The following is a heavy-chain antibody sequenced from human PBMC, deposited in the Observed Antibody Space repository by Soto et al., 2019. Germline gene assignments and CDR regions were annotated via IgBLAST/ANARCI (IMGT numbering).Heavy chain of an antibody. V-gene: IGHV1-18*01. D-gene: IGHD6-13*01. Sequence: KISCKGSGYIFSTYGISWVRQAPGQGLEWMGWTSANNGNTYYAQKFQGRVTMNTDTPTRTIYMELRSLRSDDTAVYYCARDRGAAAATYYFDYWGQGTLVTVSS. CDR3: ARDRGAAAATYYFDY. CDR1: GYIFSTYG. CDR2: TSANNGNT. J-gene: IGHJ4*02.